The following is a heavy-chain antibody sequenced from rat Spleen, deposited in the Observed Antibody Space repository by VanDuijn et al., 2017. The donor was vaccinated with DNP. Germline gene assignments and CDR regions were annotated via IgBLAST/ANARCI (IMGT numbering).Heavy chain of an antibody. J-gene: IGHJ2*01. CDR2: ISTGGGET. CDR1: GFTFTNFD. Sequence: EVQLGESGGGLVQPGRSLKLSCAASGFTFTNFDMAWVRQAPTKGLGWVATISTGGGETYYRDSVKGRFTFSRDNTKNTLYLQMDSLRSEDTATYYCARHSSLGADYFDYWGQGVMVTVSS. D-gene: IGHD5-1*01. V-gene: IGHV5S23*01. CDR3: ARHSSLGADYFDY.